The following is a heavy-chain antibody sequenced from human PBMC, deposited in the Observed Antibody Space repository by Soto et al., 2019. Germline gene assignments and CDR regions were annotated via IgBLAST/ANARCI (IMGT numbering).Heavy chain of an antibody. V-gene: IGHV1-69*12. D-gene: IGHD3-9*01. CDR2: IIPIFGTA. CDR3: ARVTLRYFDWFPNYYYYYYGMDV. Sequence: QVQLVQSGAEVKKPGSSVKVSCKASGGTFSSYAISWVRQAPGQGLEWMGGIIPIFGTANYAQKFQGRVTITADESTSTAYMELSSLRSEDTAVYYCARVTLRYFDWFPNYYYYYYGMDVWGQGTPVTVSS. CDR1: GGTFSSYA. J-gene: IGHJ6*02.